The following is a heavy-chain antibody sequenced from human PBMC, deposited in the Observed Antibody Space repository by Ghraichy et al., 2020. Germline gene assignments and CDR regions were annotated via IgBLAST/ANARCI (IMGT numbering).Heavy chain of an antibody. Sequence: GESLNISCAASGFTFSSYAMHWVRQAPGKGLEWVAVISYDGSNKYYADSVKGRFTISRDNSKNTLYLQMNSLRAEDTAVYYCASNWGRDGYNLWDYFDYWGQGTLVTVSS. D-gene: IGHD5-24*01. CDR1: GFTFSSYA. CDR2: ISYDGSNK. CDR3: ASNWGRDGYNLWDYFDY. V-gene: IGHV3-30*04. J-gene: IGHJ4*02.